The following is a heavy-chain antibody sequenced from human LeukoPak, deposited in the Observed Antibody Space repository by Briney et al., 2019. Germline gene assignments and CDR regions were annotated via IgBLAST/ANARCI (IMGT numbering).Heavy chain of an antibody. D-gene: IGHD3-22*01. Sequence: AETLSLTCTVSGGSISSYYWNWIRLPRGKGLEWIGFVYYSGSTKYNPSLKSRVTISIDTSNNQFSLKLSSVTAADTAVYYCARWYYETSGYRYFDYWGQGTLLTVSS. V-gene: IGHV4-59*12. CDR2: VYYSGST. J-gene: IGHJ4*02. CDR1: GGSISSYY. CDR3: ARWYYETSGYRYFDY.